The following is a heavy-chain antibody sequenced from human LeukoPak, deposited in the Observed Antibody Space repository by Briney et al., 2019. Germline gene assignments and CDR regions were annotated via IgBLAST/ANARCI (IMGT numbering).Heavy chain of an antibody. CDR2: ISYDGSNK. J-gene: IGHJ4*02. CDR1: GFTFSSYA. D-gene: IGHD4-11*01. CDR3: TREDHSNYNY. Sequence: GGSLRLSCAASGFTFSSYAMHWVRQAPGKGLEWVAAISYDGSNKYYADSVKGRFTISRDNSKNTLYLQMNSLRAEDTAVYYCTREDHSNYNYWGQGTLVTVSS. V-gene: IGHV3-30-3*01.